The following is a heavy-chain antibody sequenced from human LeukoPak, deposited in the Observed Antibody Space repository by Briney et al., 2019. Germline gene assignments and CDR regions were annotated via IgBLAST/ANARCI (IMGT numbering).Heavy chain of an antibody. D-gene: IGHD6-13*01. V-gene: IGHV3-23*01. CDR1: GFTFSSYA. CDR3: AKDEGQLAPARKAGAFDI. J-gene: IGHJ3*02. CDR2: ISGSDGST. Sequence: GESLKISCAASGFTFSSYAMSWVRQAPGKGLEWVSAISGSDGSTYYADSVKGRFTISRDNSKNTLYLQMNSLRAEDTAVYYCAKDEGQLAPARKAGAFDIWGQGTMVTVSS.